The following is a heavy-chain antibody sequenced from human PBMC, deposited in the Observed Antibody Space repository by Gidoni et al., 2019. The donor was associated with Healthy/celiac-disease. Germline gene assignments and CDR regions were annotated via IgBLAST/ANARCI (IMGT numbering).Heavy chain of an antibody. D-gene: IGHD3-3*01. J-gene: IGHJ3*02. V-gene: IGHV4-34*01. Sequence: QVQLQQWGAGLLKPSETLSLTCAVYGGSFSGYYWSWIRQPPGKGLEWIGEINHSGSTNYNPSLESRVTISVDTSKNQFSRKLSSVTAADTAVYYCARGGGPPWRGYDFWSGYYTRGAFDIWGQGTMVTVSS. CDR1: GGSFSGYY. CDR3: ARGGGPPWRGYDFWSGYYTRGAFDI. CDR2: INHSGST.